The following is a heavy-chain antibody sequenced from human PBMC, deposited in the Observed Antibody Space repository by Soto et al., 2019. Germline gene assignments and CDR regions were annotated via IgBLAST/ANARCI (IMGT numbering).Heavy chain of an antibody. CDR1: GYTFTSYA. V-gene: IGHV1-3*01. Sequence: VASVKVSCKASGYTFTSYAMHWVRQAPGQRLEWMGWINAGNGNTKYSQKFQGRVTITRDTSASTAYMELSSLRSEDTAVYYCARGEWELLPHDAFDIWGQGTMVTVSS. CDR2: INAGNGNT. CDR3: ARGEWELLPHDAFDI. J-gene: IGHJ3*02. D-gene: IGHD1-26*01.